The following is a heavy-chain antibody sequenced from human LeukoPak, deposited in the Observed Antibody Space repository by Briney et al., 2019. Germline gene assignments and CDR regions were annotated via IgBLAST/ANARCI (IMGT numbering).Heavy chain of an antibody. D-gene: IGHD3-3*01. CDR3: ARVRFGTEWYSSDDFAF. J-gene: IGHJ3*01. CDR1: GFTFSSYG. Sequence: GGSLRLSCAASGFTFSSYGMHWVRQAPGKGLEWVAFIRYDGSNKYYAASVKGRFTISRDNSKNTLNLQMNSLRTVDTAIYYCARVRFGTEWYSSDDFAFWGQGTMVTVAS. V-gene: IGHV3-30*02. CDR2: IRYDGSNK.